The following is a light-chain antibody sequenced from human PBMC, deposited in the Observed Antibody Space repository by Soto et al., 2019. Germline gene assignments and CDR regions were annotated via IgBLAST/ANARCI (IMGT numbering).Light chain of an antibody. J-gene: IGKJ1*01. V-gene: IGKV3-20*01. CDR1: QSVSSSY. CDR3: QQYGSSPRT. CDR2: GAS. Sequence: EIVLTQSPGTLSLSPGERATLSCRASQSVSSSYLAWYQQKPGQAPRLLIYGASSRATGIPDRFSGSGSGTDFTLTIGRLEPEDLAVYYCQQYGSSPRTFGQGTKVEIK.